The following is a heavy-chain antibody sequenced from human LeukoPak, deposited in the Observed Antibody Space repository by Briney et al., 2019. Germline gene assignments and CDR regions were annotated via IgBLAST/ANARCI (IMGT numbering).Heavy chain of an antibody. V-gene: IGHV1-18*01. CDR2: ISAYNGKT. CDR3: ARGRSSSLDY. D-gene: IGHD6-13*01. Sequence: ASVKVSCKASGYTFTSYGISWVRQAPGQGLEGMGWISAYNGKTNYAQKMQGTVTMTTDTSTSTAYMALRSLRSDDTAVYYCARGRSSSLDYWGQGTLVTVSS. CDR1: GYTFTSYG. J-gene: IGHJ4*02.